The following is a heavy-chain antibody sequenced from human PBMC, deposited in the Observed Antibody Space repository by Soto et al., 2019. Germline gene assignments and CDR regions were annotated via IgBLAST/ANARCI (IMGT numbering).Heavy chain of an antibody. Sequence: QLQLVQSGAEVKERGSSMKISCKTSGGNFNTYALTWVRQAPGQGLEWIGGIIPMFDIKNVAQRFQGRVTLNADDSMTTAYMEMTSLRSDDTAVYYCAKEAGDHWGQGTLVTVSS. J-gene: IGHJ4*02. D-gene: IGHD3-10*01. CDR1: GGNFNTYA. CDR2: IIPMFDIK. V-gene: IGHV1-69*01. CDR3: AKEAGDH.